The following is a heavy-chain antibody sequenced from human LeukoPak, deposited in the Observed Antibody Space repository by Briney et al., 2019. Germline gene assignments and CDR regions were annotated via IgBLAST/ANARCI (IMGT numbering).Heavy chain of an antibody. CDR1: GFTFSSYA. CDR3: VRQAGRAGGQ. J-gene: IGHJ4*02. D-gene: IGHD3-10*01. CDR2: ITGSGGNT. V-gene: IGHV3-23*01. Sequence: GGSLRLSCAASGFTFSSYAMSWVRQAPGKGLEWVSGITGSGGNTYYADSVKGRFTISRDNARSLLHLQMNNLRVEDTAVYYCVRQAGRAGGQWGQGTLIAVSS.